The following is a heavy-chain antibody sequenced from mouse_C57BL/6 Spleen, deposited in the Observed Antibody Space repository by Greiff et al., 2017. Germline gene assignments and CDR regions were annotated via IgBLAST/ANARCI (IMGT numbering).Heavy chain of an antibody. CDR3: ARHEGGSSPFDY. V-gene: IGHV5-6*01. CDR1: GFTFSSYG. Sequence: EVQLQQSGADLVKPGGSLKLSCAASGFTFSSYGMSWVRQTPDKRLEWVATISSGGSYTYYPDSVKGRFTRTRDNAKNTLYLQMSSLKADDTAMYYCARHEGGSSPFDYWGQGTTLTVSS. D-gene: IGHD1-1*01. J-gene: IGHJ2*01. CDR2: ISSGGSYT.